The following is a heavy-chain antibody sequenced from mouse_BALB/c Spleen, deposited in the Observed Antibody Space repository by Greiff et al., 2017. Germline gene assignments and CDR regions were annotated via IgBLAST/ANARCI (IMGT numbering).Heavy chain of an antibody. CDR2: ISSGGST. CDR3: ARGPNYYGSSYGYAMDY. CDR1: GFTFSSYA. J-gene: IGHJ4*01. D-gene: IGHD1-1*01. Sequence: EVQGVESGGGLVKPGGSLKLSCAASGFTFSSYAMSWVRQTPEKRLEWVASISSGGSTYYPDSVKGRFTISRDNARNILYLQMSSLRSEDTAMYYCARGPNYYGSSYGYAMDYWGQGTSVTVSS. V-gene: IGHV5-6-5*01.